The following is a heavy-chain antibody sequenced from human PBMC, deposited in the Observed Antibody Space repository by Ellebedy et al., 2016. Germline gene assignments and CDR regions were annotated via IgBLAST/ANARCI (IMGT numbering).Heavy chain of an antibody. J-gene: IGHJ4*02. V-gene: IGHV3-7*03. CDR3: ARDPPHLSGWLHRGNMRY. CDR2: IKQDGSEK. CDR1: GFTFSSHA. D-gene: IGHD5-24*01. Sequence: GGSLRLSCEASGFTFSSHAMSWVRQAPGKGLEWVANIKQDGSEKYYVDSVKGRFTISRDNAKNSLYLQMNSLRAEDTAVYYCARDPPHLSGWLHRGNMRYWGQGTLVTVSS.